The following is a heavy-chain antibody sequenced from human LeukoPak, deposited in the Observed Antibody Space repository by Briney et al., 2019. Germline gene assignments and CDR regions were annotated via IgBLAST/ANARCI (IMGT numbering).Heavy chain of an antibody. J-gene: IGHJ6*03. CDR2: ISSSSSTI. CDR1: GFTFSSYS. D-gene: IGHD1-26*01. V-gene: IGHV3-48*01. CDR3: ARDMGELLCYFYYMDV. Sequence: GGSLRLSCAASGFTFSSYSMNWVRQAPGKGLEWVSYISSSSSTIYYADSVKGRFTISRDNAKNPLYLQMNSLRAEDTAVYYCARDMGELLCYFYYMDVWGKGTTVTVSS.